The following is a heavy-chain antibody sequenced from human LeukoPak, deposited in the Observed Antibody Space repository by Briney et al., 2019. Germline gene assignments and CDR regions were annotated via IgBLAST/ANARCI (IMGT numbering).Heavy chain of an antibody. D-gene: IGHD3-10*01. V-gene: IGHV4-34*01. Sequence: PSETLSLTCAVYGGSFSCYYWSWIRQPPGKGLDWIGEMNHSGSTNYNPSLKSRVTIPVDTSKNQFSLKLSSVTAADTAVYYCARHPKRITMVRGAGSYFDYWGQGTLVTVSS. CDR3: ARHPKRITMVRGAGSYFDY. CDR1: GGSFSCYY. CDR2: MNHSGST. J-gene: IGHJ4*02.